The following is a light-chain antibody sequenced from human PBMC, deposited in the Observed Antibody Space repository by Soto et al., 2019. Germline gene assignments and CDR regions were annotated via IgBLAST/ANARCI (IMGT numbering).Light chain of an antibody. Sequence: ALAQPASVSGSPGQSITISCTGTISDVGGNKFVSWYQQYPGKAPKLMICDVSNRPSGVSNRFSGSKSGNTASLTISGLQAEDEADYYCSSFTGTNYVFGTGTKVTVL. CDR2: DVS. CDR3: SSFTGTNYV. CDR1: ISDVGGNKF. V-gene: IGLV2-14*03. J-gene: IGLJ1*01.